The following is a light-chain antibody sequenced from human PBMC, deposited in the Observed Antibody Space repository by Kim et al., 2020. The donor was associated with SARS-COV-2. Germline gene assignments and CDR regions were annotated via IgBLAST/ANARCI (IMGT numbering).Light chain of an antibody. CDR3: QQDHASWRT. CDR1: HDISNF. CDR2: AAS. Sequence: DIQMTQSPSSLSASVGDRVTIPCRASHDISNFLAWFQQKPGKAPKCLIYAASTLQSGVPSNFSGSGFGTDFTLTISSLQPEDSATYSCQQDHASWRTCGEGAKVDIK. V-gene: IGKV1-16*02. J-gene: IGKJ1*01.